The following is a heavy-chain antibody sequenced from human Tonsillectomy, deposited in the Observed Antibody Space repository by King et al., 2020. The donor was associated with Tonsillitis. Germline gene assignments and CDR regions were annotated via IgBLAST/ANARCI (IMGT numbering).Heavy chain of an antibody. CDR3: AKDGHIAVAGRYYYYYMDV. V-gene: IGHV3-43*02. J-gene: IGHJ6*03. Sequence: VQLVESGGGVVQPGGSLRLSCAASGFPFDDYAMHWVRQAPGKGLEWVSLISGDGGNTYYADSMKGRFTISRDNRKNSLYLQMNSLRTEDTALYYCAKDGHIAVAGRYYYYYMDVWGKGTTVTVSS. D-gene: IGHD6-19*01. CDR2: ISGDGGNT. CDR1: GFPFDDYA.